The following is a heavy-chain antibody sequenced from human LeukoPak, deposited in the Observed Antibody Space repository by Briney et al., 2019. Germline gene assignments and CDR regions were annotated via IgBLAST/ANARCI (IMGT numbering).Heavy chain of an antibody. J-gene: IGHJ5*02. CDR3: ARDRINMMVLVHDSGLDL. CDR2: LSYDGSDR. CDR1: GFTLSEYG. V-gene: IGHV3-30*01. Sequence: GRSLRLSCAASGFTLSEYGIHWVRQAPGKGLDWVAVLSYDGSDRYYADSVNGRFTISRDISSNTVSLQMNSLRVEDTALYFCARDRINMMVLVHDSGLDLWGQGTLVTVSS. D-gene: IGHD3-22*01.